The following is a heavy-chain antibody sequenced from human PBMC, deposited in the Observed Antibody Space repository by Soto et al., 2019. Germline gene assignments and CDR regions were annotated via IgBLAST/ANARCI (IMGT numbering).Heavy chain of an antibody. J-gene: IGHJ6*02. V-gene: IGHV3-49*03. CDR2: IRSKAYGGTT. D-gene: IGHD2-15*01. Sequence: PGGALRRSCTASGFTLGDYAMSWFRQAPGKGLEWVGFIRSKAYGGTTEYAASVKGRFTISRDDSKSIAYLQMNSLKTEDTAVYYCTLYCSGGSCYHYYYYGMDVWGQGTTVTVSS. CDR3: TLYCSGGSCYHYYYYGMDV. CDR1: GFTLGDYA.